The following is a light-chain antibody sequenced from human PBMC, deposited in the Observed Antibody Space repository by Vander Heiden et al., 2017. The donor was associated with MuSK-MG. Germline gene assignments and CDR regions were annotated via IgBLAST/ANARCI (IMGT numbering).Light chain of an antibody. Sequence: DIQMTQSPSSLAASVGDRVTITCRASQSLTMYLNWYQHKPGQAPNLLVYTTSNLHAGVPSRFAGSGSGTDFTLTINGLQPEDVATYYCQQCFRTPQTFGQGTKVEIK. J-gene: IGKJ1*01. CDR3: QQCFRTPQT. CDR2: TTS. CDR1: QSLTMY. V-gene: IGKV1-39*01.